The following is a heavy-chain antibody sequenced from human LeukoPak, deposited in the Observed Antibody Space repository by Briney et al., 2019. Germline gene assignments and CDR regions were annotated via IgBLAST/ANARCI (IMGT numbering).Heavy chain of an antibody. J-gene: IGHJ4*02. CDR3: ARRTYYYDSSGYYYFDY. Sequence: PGGSLRLSCAASGFIFSSYSMNWVRQAPGKGLEWVSSISSSSSYIYYADSVKGRFTISRDNAKNSLYLQMNSLRAEDTAVYYCARRTYYYDSSGYYYFDYWGQGTLVAVSS. V-gene: IGHV3-21*01. CDR1: GFIFSSYS. D-gene: IGHD3-22*01. CDR2: ISSSSSYI.